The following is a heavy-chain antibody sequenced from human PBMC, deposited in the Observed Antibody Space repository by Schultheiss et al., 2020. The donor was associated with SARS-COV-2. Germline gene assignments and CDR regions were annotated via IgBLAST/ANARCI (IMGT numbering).Heavy chain of an antibody. CDR3: ARLHGDYFDRNWFDL. D-gene: IGHD4-17*01. J-gene: IGHJ5*02. V-gene: IGHV4-34*01. Sequence: SETLSLTCAVYGGSFSGYYWSWIRQPPGKGLEWIGEINHSGSTNYNPSLKSRVTFSVDTSKNQFSLKVTSVTAADTAVYYCARLHGDYFDRNWFDLWGQGILVTVSS. CDR2: INHSGST. CDR1: GGSFSGYY.